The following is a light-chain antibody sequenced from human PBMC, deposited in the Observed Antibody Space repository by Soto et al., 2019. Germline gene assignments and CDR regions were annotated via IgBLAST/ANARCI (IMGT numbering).Light chain of an antibody. CDR1: QTINSW. V-gene: IGKV1-5*03. J-gene: IGKJ1*01. Sequence: DIQMTQSPSTLSASVGDRVTITCRASQTINSWLAWYQQKPGKAPKLLIYATSNLESGVPSRFSGSGSGTEFSLTISSLQPDDFATYYCQQYMSYSFGQGTKVDIK. CDR2: ATS. CDR3: QQYMSYS.